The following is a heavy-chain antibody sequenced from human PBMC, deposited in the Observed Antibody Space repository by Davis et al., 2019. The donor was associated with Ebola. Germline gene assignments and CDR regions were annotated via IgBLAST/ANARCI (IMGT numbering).Heavy chain of an antibody. CDR2: IYYSGST. V-gene: IGHV4-59*01. Sequence: PSETLSLTCSVSGASIRSFYWNWIRQPPGKGLEWIGSIYYSGSTTYNPSPKSRVTISIDTSKNQFSLKLNSVIAADTAVYYCARGSGYYYRVFDYWGQGTPVTVSS. J-gene: IGHJ4*02. D-gene: IGHD3-22*01. CDR3: ARGSGYYYRVFDY. CDR1: GASIRSFY.